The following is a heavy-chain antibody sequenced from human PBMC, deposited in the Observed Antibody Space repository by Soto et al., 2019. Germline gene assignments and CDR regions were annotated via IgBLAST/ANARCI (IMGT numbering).Heavy chain of an antibody. V-gene: IGHV4-34*01. Sequence: SETLSLTCAVYGGSFSGYYWSWIRQPPGKGLEWIGEINHSGSTNYNPSLKSRVTISVDTSKNQFSLRLSSVTAADTAVYYCARGAIAAAGTAVRYWGQGTLVTVSS. CDR2: INHSGST. CDR3: ARGAIAAAGTAVRY. J-gene: IGHJ4*02. D-gene: IGHD6-13*01. CDR1: GGSFSGYY.